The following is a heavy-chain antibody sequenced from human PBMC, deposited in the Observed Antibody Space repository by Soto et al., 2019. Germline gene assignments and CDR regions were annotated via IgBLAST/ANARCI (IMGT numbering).Heavy chain of an antibody. Sequence: QVTLKESGPVLVNPTETLTLTCTVSGFSLSNARMGVSWIRQPPGKALEWLAHIFSNDEKSYSTSLKSRLTISKDTSKSQVVLTMTNMDPVDTATYYCARIPPVSSSWYWWENYFDYWGQGTLVTVSS. V-gene: IGHV2-26*01. CDR2: IFSNDEK. CDR3: ARIPPVSSSWYWWENYFDY. CDR1: GFSLSNARMG. J-gene: IGHJ4*02. D-gene: IGHD6-13*01.